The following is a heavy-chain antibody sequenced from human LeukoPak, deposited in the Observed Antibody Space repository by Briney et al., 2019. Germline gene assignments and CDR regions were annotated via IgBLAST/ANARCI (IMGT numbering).Heavy chain of an antibody. V-gene: IGHV3-64*01. Sequence: GGSLRLSCAASGFTVSSNYMSWVRQAPGKGLEHVSAISSNGGNTHYANSVKGRFTISRDNSKNTLYLQMGSLRAEDMAVCYCARLPVDAFDIWGQGTMVTVSS. CDR2: ISSNGGNT. D-gene: IGHD1-14*01. CDR3: ARLPVDAFDI. J-gene: IGHJ3*02. CDR1: GFTVSSNY.